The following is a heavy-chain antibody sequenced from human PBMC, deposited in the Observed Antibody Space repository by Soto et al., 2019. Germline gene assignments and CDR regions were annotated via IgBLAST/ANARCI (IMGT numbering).Heavy chain of an antibody. CDR3: ARGGPYYYDSSGYLNY. CDR2: INPSGGST. CDR1: GYTFTSYY. D-gene: IGHD3-22*01. Sequence: GASVKVSCKASGYTFTSYYMHWVRQAPGQGLEWMGIINPSGGSTSYAQKFQGRVTMTRDTSTSTVYMELSSLRSEDTAVYYCARGGPYYYDSSGYLNYWGQGTLVTVSS. V-gene: IGHV1-46*01. J-gene: IGHJ4*02.